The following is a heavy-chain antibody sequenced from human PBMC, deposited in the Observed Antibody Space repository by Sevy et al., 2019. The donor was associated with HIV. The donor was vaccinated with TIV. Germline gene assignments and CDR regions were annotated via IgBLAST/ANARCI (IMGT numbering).Heavy chain of an antibody. J-gene: IGHJ1*01. CDR2: ITTTGTYM. V-gene: IGHV3-21*01. D-gene: IGHD6-19*01. CDR1: GLSFSTFS. CDR3: ETGTLLGLVPFQR. Sequence: GGSLRLSCAASGLSFSTFSMSWVRQAPGKGLEWVSSITTTGTYMYYADSVKGRFTTSRDNARNSLYLQLNSLRVEDTAVYYCETGTLLGLVPFQRWGQGTLVTVSS.